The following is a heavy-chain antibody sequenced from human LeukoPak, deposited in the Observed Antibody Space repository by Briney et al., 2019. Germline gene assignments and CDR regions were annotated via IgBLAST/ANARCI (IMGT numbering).Heavy chain of an antibody. CDR3: AGLPDPG. CDR1: GFTFSHYW. Sequence: PGGSLRLSCAASGFTFSHYWMHWVCQAPGKGLLWVSRINPDGSDPTYADSVKGRFTISRDNAKNTLYLQMNSLRAEDSAVYFCAGLPDPGWGQGTLVTVSS. J-gene: IGHJ4*02. CDR2: INPDGSDP. V-gene: IGHV3-74*03.